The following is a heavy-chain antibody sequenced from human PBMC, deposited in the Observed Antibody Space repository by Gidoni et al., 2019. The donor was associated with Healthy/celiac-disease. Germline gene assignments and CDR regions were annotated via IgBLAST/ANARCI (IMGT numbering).Heavy chain of an antibody. CDR1: GFSFSSYA. CDR2: ISDSGGRT. J-gene: IGHJ4*02. CDR3: AKSGSKWIQLWFEFDT. Sequence: SGFSFSSYAMSWVRQAPGKGLEWVSSISDSGGRTFYADSVKGRFSISRDNSKNTLYLQMDRRRGEDKALYYCAKSGSKWIQLWFEFDTWGQGTLVTVSS. V-gene: IGHV3-23*01. D-gene: IGHD5-18*01.